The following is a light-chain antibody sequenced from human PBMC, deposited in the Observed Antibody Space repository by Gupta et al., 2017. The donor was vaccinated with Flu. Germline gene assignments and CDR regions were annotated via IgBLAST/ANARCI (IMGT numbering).Light chain of an antibody. Sequence: PGERATPSCRASQSVSSNYLVWYQQKPGQAPRLLIYGASSRAVGIPDRFSGSGSGTDFTLTISRLEPEDFAVYYCQQYGSSPFGQGTRLEIK. J-gene: IGKJ5*01. V-gene: IGKV3-20*01. CDR1: QSVSSNY. CDR2: GAS. CDR3: QQYGSSP.